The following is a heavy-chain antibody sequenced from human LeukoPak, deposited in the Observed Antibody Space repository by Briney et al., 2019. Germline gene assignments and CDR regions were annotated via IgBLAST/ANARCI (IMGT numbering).Heavy chain of an antibody. V-gene: IGHV4-34*01. J-gene: IGHJ4*02. CDR3: ARLGGGSYSRGYFDY. CDR1: GGSFSGDF. D-gene: IGHD3-10*01. CDR2: INHSGST. Sequence: PSETLSLTCAVYGGSFSGDFWSWIRQSPGKGLEWIGEINHSGSTNYNPSLKSRVTISVDTSKNQFSLKLSSVTAADTAVYYCARLGGGSYSRGYFDYWGQGTLVTVFS.